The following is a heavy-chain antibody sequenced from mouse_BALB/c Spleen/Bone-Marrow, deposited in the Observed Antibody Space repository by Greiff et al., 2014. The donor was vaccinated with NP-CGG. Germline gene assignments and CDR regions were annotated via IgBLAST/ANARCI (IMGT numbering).Heavy chain of an antibody. CDR2: IEPSDSYT. CDR1: GYTFTNYW. Sequence: QVHVKQSGAEVVKPGASVKVSCKASGYTFTNYWMQWVKQRPGQGLEWIGEIEPSDSYTNYNQDSKGKATLTVDKSSSTAYMQLSSLTSEDSAVYYCARGRTTVVSDYWGQGTSLTVSS. V-gene: IGHV1-69*02. D-gene: IGHD1-1*01. J-gene: IGHJ2*02. CDR3: ARGRTTVVSDY.